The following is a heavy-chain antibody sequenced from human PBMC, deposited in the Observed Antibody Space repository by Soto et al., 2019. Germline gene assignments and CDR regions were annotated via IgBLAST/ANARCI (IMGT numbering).Heavy chain of an antibody. CDR1: GFTFSSYW. CDR2: IKQDRSEE. CDR3: ARESQWLADYFYYYSMDV. Sequence: EVQLVESGGGLVQPGGSLRLSCAASGFTFSSYWMTWVRQAPGKGLEWVANIKQDRSEEYYVDSVKGRFTISRDNAKNSLYLQMNSRRAEDTAVYYCARESQWLADYFYYYSMDVWGQGTTVTVSS. V-gene: IGHV3-7*03. J-gene: IGHJ6*02. D-gene: IGHD6-19*01.